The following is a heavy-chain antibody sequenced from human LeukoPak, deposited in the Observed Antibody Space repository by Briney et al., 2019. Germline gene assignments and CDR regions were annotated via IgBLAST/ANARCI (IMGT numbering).Heavy chain of an antibody. CDR2: NSGSGGST. J-gene: IGHJ4*02. CDR3: AKGAGYSGSYYRPYYFDY. V-gene: IGHV3-23*01. CDR1: GFTFSSYE. D-gene: IGHD1-26*01. Sequence: GGSLRLSCAASGFTFSSYEMNWVRQAPGKGLEWVSDNSGSGGSTYYADSVKGRFTISRDNSKNTLYLQMNSLRAEDTAVYYCAKGAGYSGSYYRPYYFDYWGQGALVTVSS.